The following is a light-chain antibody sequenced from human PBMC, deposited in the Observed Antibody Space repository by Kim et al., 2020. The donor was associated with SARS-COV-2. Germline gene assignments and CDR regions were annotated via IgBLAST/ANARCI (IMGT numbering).Light chain of an antibody. V-gene: IGKV1-8*01. Sequence: ASTGDRVTITCRASQGISSYLAWYQQKPGKAPTLLIYAASTLQSGVPSRFSGSGSGTDFTLTISCLQSEDFATYYCQQYYSYPRTFGQGTKVDIK. J-gene: IGKJ1*01. CDR2: AAS. CDR1: QGISSY. CDR3: QQYYSYPRT.